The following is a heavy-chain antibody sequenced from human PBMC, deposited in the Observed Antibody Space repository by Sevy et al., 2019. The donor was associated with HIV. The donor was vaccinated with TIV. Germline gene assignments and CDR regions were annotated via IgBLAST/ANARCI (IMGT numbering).Heavy chain of an antibody. Sequence: GGSLRLSCAASGFTFSTYWMSWFRQAPGKGLEWVANINEDGTEKFYVDSVKGRFTMSRDNAKNSLYLQMNSLRADDAAVYYCARDNATVSRRGLRYYYYGTDVWGQGTTVTVSS. CDR2: INEDGTEK. CDR3: ARDNATVSRRGLRYYYYGTDV. V-gene: IGHV3-7*01. D-gene: IGHD2-2*01. J-gene: IGHJ6*02. CDR1: GFTFSTYW.